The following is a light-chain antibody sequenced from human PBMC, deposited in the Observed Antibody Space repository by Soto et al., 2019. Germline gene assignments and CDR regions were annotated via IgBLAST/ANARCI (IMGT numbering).Light chain of an antibody. J-gene: IGLJ1*01. CDR3: SSNTSSSAPYA. CDR1: SSDVAGYNY. Sequence: QSALAHPASLSGSPGQSITISCTGPSSDVAGYNYASWYQQHPGNAPKLMIYEVSNRPSGVSNRFSGSQSGNTASLTISGLQAEDEADYYCSSNTSSSAPYAFGTGTKVTGL. V-gene: IGLV2-14*01. CDR2: EVS.